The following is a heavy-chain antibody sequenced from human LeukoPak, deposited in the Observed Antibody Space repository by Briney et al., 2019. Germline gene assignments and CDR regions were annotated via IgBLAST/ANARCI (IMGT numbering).Heavy chain of an antibody. D-gene: IGHD4-17*01. J-gene: IGHJ4*02. CDR1: GFTFSSYA. Sequence: GRSLRLSCAASGFTFSSYAMHWVRQAPGKGLEWVAVISYDGSNKYYADSVKGRFTISRDNSKNTLYLQMNSLRAEDTAVYYCARGATVTKYFGYWGQGTLVTVSS. CDR2: ISYDGSNK. CDR3: ARGATVTKYFGY. V-gene: IGHV3-30*04.